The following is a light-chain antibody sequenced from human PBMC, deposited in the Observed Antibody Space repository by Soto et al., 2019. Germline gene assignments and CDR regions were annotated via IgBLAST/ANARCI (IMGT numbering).Light chain of an antibody. CDR2: GAS. J-gene: IGKJ4*01. CDR3: QQFSSYPLT. CDR1: QSVTNNY. V-gene: IGKV3-20*01. Sequence: EIVLTQSPGTLSLSPGERATLSSRASQSVTNNYLAWYQQKPSQAPRLLIFGASSRAAGIPDRFSGGGSGTDFTLTISRLEPEDFAVYYCQQFSSYPLTFGGGTKVDIK.